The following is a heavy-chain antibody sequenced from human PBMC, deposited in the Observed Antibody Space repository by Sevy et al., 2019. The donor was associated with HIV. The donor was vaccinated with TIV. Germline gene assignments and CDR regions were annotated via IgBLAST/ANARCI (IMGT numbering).Heavy chain of an antibody. V-gene: IGHV3-23*01. CDR3: AKLPSTVMFREKGY. CDR2: ISDSGDTT. D-gene: IGHD3-10*01. Sequence: GGSLRISCAASGFTFTNYAMNWVRQAPGKGLEWVSGISDSGDTTHYAESVKGRFTISRDNSKNTVSLQMSSLRAEDTLIYYCAKLPSTVMFREKGYWGQGTRVTVSS. CDR1: GFTFTNYA. J-gene: IGHJ4*02.